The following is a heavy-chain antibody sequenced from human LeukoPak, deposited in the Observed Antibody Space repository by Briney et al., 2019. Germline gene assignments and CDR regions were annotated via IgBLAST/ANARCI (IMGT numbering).Heavy chain of an antibody. CDR1: GFTFSSYS. D-gene: IGHD1-1*01. V-gene: IGHV3-21*01. CDR3: ARDGRFWNDGLEFDY. Sequence: PGGSLRLSCAASGFTFSSYSMNWVRQAPGKGLEWVSSISSSSSYIYYADSVKGRFTISRDNAKNSLYLQMNSLRAEDTAVYYCARDGRFWNDGLEFDYWGQGTLVTVSS. J-gene: IGHJ4*02. CDR2: ISSSSSYI.